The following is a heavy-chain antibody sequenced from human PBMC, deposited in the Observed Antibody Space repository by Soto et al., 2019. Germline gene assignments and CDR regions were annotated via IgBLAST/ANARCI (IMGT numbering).Heavy chain of an antibody. V-gene: IGHV4-59*01. Sequence: PSETLSLTCSVSGASISTYYWNWIRQSPGKGLEWLGYIFYTGSTNYNPSLKSRVTMSTDTSKNQVSLRLSSVTAADTAVYYCATYCISPSCFPDYWGQGTLVTVAS. J-gene: IGHJ4*02. CDR1: GASISTYY. CDR2: IFYTGST. D-gene: IGHD2-2*01. CDR3: ATYCISPSCFPDY.